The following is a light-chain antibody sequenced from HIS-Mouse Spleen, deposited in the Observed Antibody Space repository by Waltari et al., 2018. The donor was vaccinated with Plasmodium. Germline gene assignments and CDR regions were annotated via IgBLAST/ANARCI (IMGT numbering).Light chain of an antibody. CDR1: QIVSSY. J-gene: IGKJ4*01. V-gene: IGKV3-11*01. Sequence: IVLTQSPPTLTCSARGTATLSCRASQIVSSYIAWYQQKPGQATRLLIYDASHRATGIPARFSGSGSGTDFTLTISSLEPEDFAVYYCQQRSNWPSLTFGGGTKVEIK. CDR3: QQRSNWPSLT. CDR2: DAS.